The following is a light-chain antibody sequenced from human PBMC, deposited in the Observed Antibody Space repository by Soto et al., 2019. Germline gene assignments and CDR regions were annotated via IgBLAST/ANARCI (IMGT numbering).Light chain of an antibody. V-gene: IGKV3-11*01. CDR1: QSVSSY. J-gene: IGKJ2*01. Sequence: EIELTQSPSTLSLSPGDRATISCRASQSVSSYLVWYQQKPGQPPRLLIYDTSNRATGIPARFSGSGSGTAVTLTISSIQPDDFVVYYCHQRNNWQYTFGQGTKLEIK. CDR2: DTS. CDR3: HQRNNWQYT.